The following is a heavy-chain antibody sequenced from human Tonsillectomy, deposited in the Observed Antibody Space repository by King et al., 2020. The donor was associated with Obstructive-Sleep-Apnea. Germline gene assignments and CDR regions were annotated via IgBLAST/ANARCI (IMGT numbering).Heavy chain of an antibody. J-gene: IGHJ4*02. CDR1: GFTFSDAW. Sequence: VQLVQSGGGLVKPGGSLRLSCAASGFTFSDAWMSWVRQAPGKGLEWVGRIKSKTDGGTTYYAAPVKGRCTISRDDSQNTLYLQMNSLKTEDTALYYCTRSRYFDYWGQGTLVTVSS. CDR2: IKSKTDGGTT. V-gene: IGHV3-15*01. CDR3: TRSRYFDY.